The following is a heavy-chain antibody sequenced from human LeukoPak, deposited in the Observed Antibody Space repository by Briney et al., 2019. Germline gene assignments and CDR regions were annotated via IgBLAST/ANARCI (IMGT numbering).Heavy chain of an antibody. D-gene: IGHD3-10*01. CDR3: ARPITRGIEDAFDI. J-gene: IGHJ3*02. CDR2: IYYSGST. V-gene: IGHV4-39*01. Sequence: PSETLSLTCTVSGGSISSSSYYWGWIRQPPGKGLERIGSIYYSGSTYYNPSLKSRVTISVDTSKNQFSLKLSSVTAADTAVYYCARPITRGIEDAFDIWGQGTMVTVSS. CDR1: GGSISSSSYY.